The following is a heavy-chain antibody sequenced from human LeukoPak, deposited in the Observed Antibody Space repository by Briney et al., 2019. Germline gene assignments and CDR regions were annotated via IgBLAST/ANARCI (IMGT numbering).Heavy chain of an antibody. Sequence: GGSLRLSCAASGFTFSSYWMSWVRQAPGKGLEWVANIKQDGSEKYYVDSVKGRFTISRDNAKNSLYLQMNSLRAEDTAVYYCARDRGNYDILTGYSPGYMDVWSKGTTVTVSS. D-gene: IGHD3-9*01. CDR3: ARDRGNYDILTGYSPGYMDV. CDR1: GFTFSSYW. V-gene: IGHV3-7*01. CDR2: IKQDGSEK. J-gene: IGHJ6*03.